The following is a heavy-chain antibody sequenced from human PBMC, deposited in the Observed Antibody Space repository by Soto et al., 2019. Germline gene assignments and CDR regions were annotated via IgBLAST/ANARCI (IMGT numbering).Heavy chain of an antibody. CDR2: ISGSGGST. Sequence: GGSLRLSCAASGFTFSSYAMSWVRQAPGKGLEWVSAISGSGGSTYYADSVKGRFTISRDNSKNTLYLQMNSLRAEDTAVYYGAKGYYYGSGSYRAFDIWGQGTMVTVSS. J-gene: IGHJ3*02. CDR3: AKGYYYGSGSYRAFDI. D-gene: IGHD3-10*01. V-gene: IGHV3-23*01. CDR1: GFTFSSYA.